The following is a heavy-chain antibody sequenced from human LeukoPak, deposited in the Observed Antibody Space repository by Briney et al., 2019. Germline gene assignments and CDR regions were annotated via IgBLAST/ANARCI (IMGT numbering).Heavy chain of an antibody. CDR2: IYHSGST. J-gene: IGHJ4*02. Sequence: SQTLSLTCAVSGGSISSGGYSWSWIRQPPGKGLEWIGYIYHSGSTYYNPSLKSRVTISVDRSKNQFSLKPSSVTAADTAVYYCASSKNRDYYFDYWGQGTLVTVSS. D-gene: IGHD1-14*01. V-gene: IGHV4-30-2*01. CDR3: ASSKNRDYYFDY. CDR1: GGSISSGGYS.